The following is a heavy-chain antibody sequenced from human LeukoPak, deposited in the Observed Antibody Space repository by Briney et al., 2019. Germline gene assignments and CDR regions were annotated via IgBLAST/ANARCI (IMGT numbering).Heavy chain of an antibody. J-gene: IGHJ4*02. D-gene: IGHD4-17*01. CDR1: GFTFSNAW. Sequence: PGGSLRLSCAASGFTFSNAWMSWVRQAPGKGLEWVGRIKRKTDGGTTDYGAPVKGRFTISRDDSKNTLYLQMNSLKTEDTAVYYCTTLYDYGDYYFDFWGQGTLVTVSS. CDR3: TTLYDYGDYYFDF. V-gene: IGHV3-15*01. CDR2: IKRKTDGGTT.